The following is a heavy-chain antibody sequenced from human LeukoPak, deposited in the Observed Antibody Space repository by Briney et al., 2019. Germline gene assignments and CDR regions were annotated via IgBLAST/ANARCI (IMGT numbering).Heavy chain of an antibody. V-gene: IGHV4-39*07. J-gene: IGHJ4*02. Sequence: SETLSLTCTVSGDSFTSVTDYWAWIRQPPGKGLEWIASGDYSGGTYYNPSLESRVAISADMSKKQISLKLTSVTGADTAVYYCAGERGEEYSSGWYKTNFFDNWGQGIRVTVSS. CDR3: AGERGEEYSSGWYKTNFFDN. D-gene: IGHD6-19*01. CDR2: GDYSGGT. CDR1: GDSFTSVTDY.